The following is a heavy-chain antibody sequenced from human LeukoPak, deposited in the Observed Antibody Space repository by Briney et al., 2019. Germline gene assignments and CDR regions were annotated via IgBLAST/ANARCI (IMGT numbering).Heavy chain of an antibody. D-gene: IGHD2-2*01. CDR2: INPNSGGT. V-gene: IGHV1-2*02. J-gene: IGHJ3*02. CDR1: GYTFTGYY. CDR3: ARLDIVVVPAAVGHDAFDI. Sequence: ASVKVSCKASGYTFTGYYMHWVRQAPGQGLELMGWINPNSGGTNYAQKFQGRVTMTRDTSISTAYMELSRLRSDDTAVYYCARLDIVVVPAAVGHDAFDIWGQGTMVTVSS.